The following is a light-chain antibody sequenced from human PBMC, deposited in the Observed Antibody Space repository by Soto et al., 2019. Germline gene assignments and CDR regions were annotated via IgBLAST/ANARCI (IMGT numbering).Light chain of an antibody. V-gene: IGKV1-39*01. CDR2: STS. J-gene: IGKJ1*01. Sequence: DIEMTQSPSSLSASVGDRVTITCRASQSIIRYINWYQQKPGQAPKLLIDSTSRLQYWVPSRFSGSGSGTDFTLTICGLQPEDFATYHCQQSYNIPWTFGQGTKVDIK. CDR1: QSIIRY. CDR3: QQSYNIPWT.